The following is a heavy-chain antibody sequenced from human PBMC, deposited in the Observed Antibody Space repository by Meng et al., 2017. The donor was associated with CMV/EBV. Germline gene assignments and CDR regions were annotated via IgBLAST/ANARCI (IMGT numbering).Heavy chain of an antibody. J-gene: IGHJ4*02. Sequence: TVSSYAISWVRQAPGQGLEWMGGIIPIFSTANYAQKFQGRVTITTDESTSTAYMELSSLRSGDTAVYYCARSLRYCSSTSCYTPVGYWGQGTLVTVSS. CDR3: ARSLRYCSSTSCYTPVGY. CDR1: TVSSYA. V-gene: IGHV1-69*05. D-gene: IGHD2-2*02. CDR2: IIPIFSTA.